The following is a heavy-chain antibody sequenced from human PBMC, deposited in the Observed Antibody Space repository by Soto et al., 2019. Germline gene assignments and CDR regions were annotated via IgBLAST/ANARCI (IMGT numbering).Heavy chain of an antibody. D-gene: IGHD2-2*02. CDR3: ARTDCSATTCYTGSFDY. V-gene: IGHV4-30-2*01. Sequence: SETLSLTCAVSGGSISSGGYSWSWIRQPPGKVLEWIGYIYHSGSTYYNPSLMSRVTISIDRSKNQFSLKLSSVTAADTAVYYCARTDCSATTCYTGSFDYWGQGTLVTVSS. CDR2: IYHSGST. CDR1: GGSISSGGYS. J-gene: IGHJ4*02.